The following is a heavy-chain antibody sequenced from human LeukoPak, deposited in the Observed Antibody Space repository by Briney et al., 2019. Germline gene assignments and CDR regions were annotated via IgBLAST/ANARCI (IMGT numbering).Heavy chain of an antibody. D-gene: IGHD6-13*01. J-gene: IGHJ4*02. CDR2: ISGSGNTI. V-gene: IGHV3-48*03. CDR1: GFXFSSFE. Sequence: GGSLRLSCAASGFXFSSFEINWVRQAPGKGLEWVSYISGSGNTIYYADSVKGRFTISRDNTRNSLYLQMNSLRAEDTALYYCARDRGGSSWLPEFDYWGQGALVTVSS. CDR3: ARDRGGSSWLPEFDY.